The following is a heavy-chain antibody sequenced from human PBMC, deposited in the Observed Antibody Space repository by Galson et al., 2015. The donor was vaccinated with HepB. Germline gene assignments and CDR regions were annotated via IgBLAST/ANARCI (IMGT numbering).Heavy chain of an antibody. CDR3: ARAPDSGYSYGYPDKYFDY. CDR1: GFTFSDYY. CDR2: ISSSSYT. D-gene: IGHD5-18*01. J-gene: IGHJ4*02. V-gene: IGHV3-11*06. Sequence: SLRLSCAASGFTFSDYYMSWIRQAPGKGLEWVSYISSSSYTNYADSVKGRFTISRDNAKNSLYLQMNSLRAEDTAVYYCARAPDSGYSYGYPDKYFDYWGQGTLVTVSS.